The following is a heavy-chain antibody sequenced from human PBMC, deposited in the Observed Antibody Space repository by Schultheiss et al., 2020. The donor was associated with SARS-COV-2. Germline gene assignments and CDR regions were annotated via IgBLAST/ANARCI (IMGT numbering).Heavy chain of an antibody. CDR1: GYTFTSYY. CDR2: INPSGGST. Sequence: ASVKVSCKASGYTFTSYYMHWVRQAPGQGLEWMGIINPSGGSTSYAQKFQGRVTITADESTSTAYMELSSLRSEDTAVYYCARGYCSSTSCYWSGWFDPWGQGTLVTVSS. CDR3: ARGYCSSTSCYWSGWFDP. D-gene: IGHD2-2*01. J-gene: IGHJ5*02. V-gene: IGHV1-46*01.